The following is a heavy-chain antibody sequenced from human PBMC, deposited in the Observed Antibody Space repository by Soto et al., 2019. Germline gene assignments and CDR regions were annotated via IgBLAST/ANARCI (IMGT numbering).Heavy chain of an antibody. CDR3: ARVVPTTEYTDY. D-gene: IGHD4-17*01. J-gene: IGHJ4*02. CDR2: ISSSSSYI. V-gene: IGHV3-21*01. CDR1: GFTFSSYR. Sequence: GGSLRLSCAASGFTFSSYRMNWVRQAPGKGLEWVSSISSSSSYIYYADSVKGRFTISRDNAKNSLYLQMNSLRAEDTAVYYCARVVPTTEYTDYWGQGTLVTVSS.